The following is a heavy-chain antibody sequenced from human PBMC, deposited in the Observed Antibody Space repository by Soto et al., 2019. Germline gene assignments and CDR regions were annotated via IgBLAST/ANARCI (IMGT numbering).Heavy chain of an antibody. D-gene: IGHD1-7*01. CDR1: GFTFSSYW. V-gene: IGHV3-7*03. CDR3: ARYNWNYFYYYYGMDV. CDR2: IKQDGSEK. Sequence: EVQPVESGGGLVQPGGSLRLSCAASGFTFSSYWMSWVRQAPGKGLEWVANIKQDGSEKYYVDSVKGRFTISRDNAKNSLYLQMNSLRAEDTAVYYCARYNWNYFYYYYGMDVWGQGTTVTVSS. J-gene: IGHJ6*02.